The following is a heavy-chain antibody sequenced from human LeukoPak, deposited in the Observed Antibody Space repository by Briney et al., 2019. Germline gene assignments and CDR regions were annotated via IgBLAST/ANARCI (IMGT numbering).Heavy chain of an antibody. CDR3: ATSPTYCSSTSCYMGAFDY. J-gene: IGHJ4*02. Sequence: SETLSLTCTVSGGSISSYYWSWIRQPAGKGLEWIGRIYTSGSTNYNPSLKSRVTMSVDTSKNQFSLKLSSVTAADTAVYYCATSPTYCSSTSCYMGAFDYWGQGTLVTVSS. V-gene: IGHV4-4*07. CDR1: GGSISSYY. CDR2: IYTSGST. D-gene: IGHD2-2*02.